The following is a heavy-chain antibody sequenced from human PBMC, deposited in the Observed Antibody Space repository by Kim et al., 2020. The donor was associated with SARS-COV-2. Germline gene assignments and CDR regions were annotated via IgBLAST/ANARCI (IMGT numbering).Heavy chain of an antibody. D-gene: IGHD2-15*01. V-gene: IGHV5-10-1*01. J-gene: IGHJ5*02. Sequence: GESLKISCKGSGYSFTSYWISWVRQMPGKGLEWMGRIDPSDSYTNYSPSFQGHVTISADKSISPAYLQWSSLKASDTAMYYCASGRYCSGGSCYGGHWFDPWGQGTLVTVSS. CDR3: ASGRYCSGGSCYGGHWFDP. CDR1: GYSFTSYW. CDR2: IDPSDSYT.